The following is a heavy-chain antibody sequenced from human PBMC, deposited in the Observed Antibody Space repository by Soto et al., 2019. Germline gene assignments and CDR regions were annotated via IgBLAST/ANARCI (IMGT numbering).Heavy chain of an antibody. Sequence: SATLSLTCAVSGGSISSGGYSWSWIRQPPGKGLEWIGYIYHSGSTYYNPSLKSRVTTSLDRSKNQFSLNLSSVTAADTAVYYCARVWFGESSWFDPWGQGTLVTVSS. J-gene: IGHJ5*02. V-gene: IGHV4-30-2*01. CDR3: ARVWFGESSWFDP. CDR1: GGSISSGGYS. CDR2: IYHSGST. D-gene: IGHD3-10*01.